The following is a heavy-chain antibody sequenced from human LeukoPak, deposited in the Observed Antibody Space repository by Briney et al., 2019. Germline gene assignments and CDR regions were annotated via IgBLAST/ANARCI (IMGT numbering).Heavy chain of an antibody. CDR1: GFTFSNYA. CDR3: AKRYSSSSGSYYGGRDFDY. Sequence: PGGSLRVSRAASGFTFSNYAMTWVRQAPGKGLEWVSAISAGSGYTYYADSVKGRFTISRDNSKNTLYLQMNSLRADDTAVYYCAKRYSSSSGSYYGGRDFDYWGQGSLVTVSS. D-gene: IGHD3-10*01. J-gene: IGHJ4*02. CDR2: ISAGSGYT. V-gene: IGHV3-23*01.